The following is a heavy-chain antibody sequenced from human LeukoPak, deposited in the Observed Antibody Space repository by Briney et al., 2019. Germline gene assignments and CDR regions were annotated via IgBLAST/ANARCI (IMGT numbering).Heavy chain of an antibody. Sequence: ASVKVSRKASGGTFSSYAISWVRQAPGQGLEWMGGIIPIFGTANYAQKFQGRVTITADESTSTAYMELSSLRSEDTAVYYCARDRGRWLPGWFDPWGQGTLVTVSS. J-gene: IGHJ5*02. CDR3: ARDRGRWLPGWFDP. CDR2: IIPIFGTA. D-gene: IGHD3-10*01. CDR1: GGTFSSYA. V-gene: IGHV1-69*13.